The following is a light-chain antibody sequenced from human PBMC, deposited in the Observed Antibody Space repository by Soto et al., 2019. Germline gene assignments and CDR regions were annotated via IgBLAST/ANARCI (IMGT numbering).Light chain of an antibody. CDR1: QRISSY. V-gene: IGKV3-11*01. CDR2: DAT. J-gene: IGKJ1*01. CDR3: QQYNTFSRT. Sequence: EIVLTQSPATLSLSPGERATLSCRASQRISSYLAWYQQRPGQAPRLLMYDATSRASGVPARFSGSGSGTKFTLTITSLQPDDFATYYCQQYNTFSRTFGQGTKVDIK.